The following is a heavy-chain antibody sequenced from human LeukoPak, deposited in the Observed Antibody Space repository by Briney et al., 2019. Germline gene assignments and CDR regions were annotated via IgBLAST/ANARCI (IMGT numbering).Heavy chain of an antibody. V-gene: IGHV3-9*03. J-gene: IGHJ4*02. D-gene: IGHD1-7*01. CDR1: GFTFDDYA. CDR3: ARGPRMELDY. Sequence: PGRSLRLSCAASGFTFDDYAMHWVRQAPGKGLEWVSGISWNSGSIGYADSVKGRFTISRDNSKNTLYLQMGSLRAEDMAVYYCARGPRMELDYWGQGTLVTVSS. CDR2: ISWNSGSI.